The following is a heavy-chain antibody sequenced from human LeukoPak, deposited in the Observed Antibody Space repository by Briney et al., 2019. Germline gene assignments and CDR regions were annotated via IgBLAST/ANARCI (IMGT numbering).Heavy chain of an antibody. Sequence: SETLSLTCAVSGYSISSYYWSWIRQPPGKGLEWIGYIYYSGSTNYNPSLKSRVTISVDTSKNQFSLKLSSVTAADTAVYYCARQVVVAATSWFDPWGQGTLLTVSS. CDR2: IYYSGST. D-gene: IGHD2-15*01. J-gene: IGHJ5*02. V-gene: IGHV4-59*01. CDR3: ARQVVVAATSWFDP. CDR1: GYSISSYY.